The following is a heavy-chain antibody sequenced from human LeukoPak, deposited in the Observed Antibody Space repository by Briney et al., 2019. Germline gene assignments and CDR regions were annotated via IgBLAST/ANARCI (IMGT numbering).Heavy chain of an antibody. CDR3: ARGYCSGGSCYSVENWFDP. V-gene: IGHV4-4*07. CDR2: IYTSGST. D-gene: IGHD2-15*01. Sequence: SETLSLTCTVSGGSISSYYWGWIRQPAGKGLEWIGRIYTSGSTNYNPSLKSRVTMSVDTSKNQFSLKLSSVTAADTAVYYCARGYCSGGSCYSVENWFDPWGQGTLVTVSS. J-gene: IGHJ5*02. CDR1: GGSISSYY.